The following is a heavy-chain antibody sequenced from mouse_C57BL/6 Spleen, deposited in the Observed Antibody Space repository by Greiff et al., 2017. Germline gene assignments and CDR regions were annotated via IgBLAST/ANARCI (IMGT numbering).Heavy chain of an antibody. CDR2: IDPETGGT. CDR3: TTDYYGSSYETFAY. J-gene: IGHJ3*01. Sequence: QVQLQQSGAELVRPGASVTLSCKASGYTFTDYEMHWVKQTPVHGLEWIGAIDPETGGTAYNQKFKGKAILTADKSSSTAYMELRSLTSEDSAVYYCTTDYYGSSYETFAYWGQGTLVTVSA. V-gene: IGHV1-15*01. CDR1: GYTFTDYE. D-gene: IGHD1-1*01.